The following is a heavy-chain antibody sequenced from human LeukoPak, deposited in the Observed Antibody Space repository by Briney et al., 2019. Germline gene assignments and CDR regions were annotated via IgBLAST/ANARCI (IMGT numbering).Heavy chain of an antibody. CDR2: INHSGST. V-gene: IGHV4-34*01. Sequence: PSETLSLTCAVYDGSFSGYYWSWIRQPPGKGLWWMREINHSGSTNYNPSLKSRVTISVDTSKNQFSLKLSSVTAADTAVYYCARVRSGSYYYLRAFDIWGQGTMVTVSS. CDR1: DGSFSGYY. CDR3: ARVRSGSYYYLRAFDI. D-gene: IGHD1-26*01. J-gene: IGHJ3*02.